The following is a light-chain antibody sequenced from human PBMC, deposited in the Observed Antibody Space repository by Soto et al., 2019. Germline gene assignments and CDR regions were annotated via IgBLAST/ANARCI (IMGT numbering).Light chain of an antibody. CDR1: SSDVGGYNY. V-gene: IGLV2-14*01. CDR3: TSYTSTTPLDV. CDR2: EVS. J-gene: IGLJ1*01. Sequence: QSALTQPASVSGSPGQSITISCTGTSSDVGGYNYVSWYQQHPGKAPKLMIYEVSNRPSGVSNRFSGSKSGHTASLTISGLQSEDEADYFCTSYTSTTPLDVFGTGAKVTVL.